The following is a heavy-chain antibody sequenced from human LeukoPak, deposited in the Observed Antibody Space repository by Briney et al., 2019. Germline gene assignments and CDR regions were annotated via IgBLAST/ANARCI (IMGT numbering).Heavy chain of an antibody. CDR3: AKDLSLGVIDY. V-gene: IGHV3-33*06. D-gene: IGHD3-16*02. J-gene: IGHJ4*02. CDR2: VWYDGSDK. CDR1: GFTFSSYG. Sequence: GGSLRPSCAASGFTFSSYGMHWVRQAPGKGLEWVAVVWYDGSDKYYADSVKGRFTISRDNSKNTLYLQMNSLRAEDTAVYYCAKDLSLGVIDYWGQGTLVTVSS.